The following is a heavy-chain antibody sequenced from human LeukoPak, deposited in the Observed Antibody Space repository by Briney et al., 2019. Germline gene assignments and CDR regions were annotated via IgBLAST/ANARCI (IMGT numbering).Heavy chain of an antibody. D-gene: IGHD2-15*01. CDR2: ISYDGSNK. CDR3: AREGCSGGSCYSGDAFDI. J-gene: IGHJ3*02. Sequence: PGGSLRLSCAASGFTFSSYAMHWVRQAPGKVLEWVAVISYDGSNKYYADSVKGRFTISRDNSKNTLYLQMNSLRAEDTAVYYCAREGCSGGSCYSGDAFDIWGQGTMVTVSS. CDR1: GFTFSSYA. V-gene: IGHV3-30*04.